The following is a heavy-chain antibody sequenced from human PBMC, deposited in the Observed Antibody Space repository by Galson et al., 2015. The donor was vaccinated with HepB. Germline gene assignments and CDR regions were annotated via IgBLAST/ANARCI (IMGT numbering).Heavy chain of an antibody. J-gene: IGHJ4*02. CDR2: ISSNGGST. CDR1: GFTFSSYA. V-gene: IGHV3-64D*06. CDR3: VKDHSRDGYTHTGYYFDY. D-gene: IGHD5-24*01. Sequence: SLRLSCAASGFTFSSYAMHWVRQAPGKGLEYVSAISSNGGSTYYADSVKGRFTISRDNSKNTLYLQMSSLRAEDTAVYYCVKDHSRDGYTHTGYYFDYWGQGTLVTVSA.